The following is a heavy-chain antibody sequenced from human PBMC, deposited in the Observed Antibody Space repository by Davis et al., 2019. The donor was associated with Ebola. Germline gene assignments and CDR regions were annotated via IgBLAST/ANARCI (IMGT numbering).Heavy chain of an antibody. CDR3: ASVGTYYDILTGYFWFDP. CDR2: ISAYNGNT. J-gene: IGHJ5*02. CDR1: GYTFTSYG. V-gene: IGHV1-18*01. Sequence: ASVKVSCKASGYTFTSYGISWVRQAPGQGLEWMGWISAYNGNTNYAQNFQGRVYMTADTSTYTVYMELRSLRSDDTAIYYCASVGTYYDILTGYFWFDPWGQGTLVTVSS. D-gene: IGHD3-9*01.